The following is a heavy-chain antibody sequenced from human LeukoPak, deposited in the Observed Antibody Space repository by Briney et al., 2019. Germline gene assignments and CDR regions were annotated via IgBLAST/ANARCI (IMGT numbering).Heavy chain of an antibody. CDR1: GFTFSSYW. V-gene: IGHV3-7*01. CDR2: IKQDGSEK. Sequence: GGSLRLSCAASGFTFSSYWMSWVRQAPGKGLEWVANIKQDGSEKYYVDSVKGRFTISRDNAKNSLYLQMNSLRAEDTAVYYCARDQGSPSHYYGMDVWGQGTTVTVSS. J-gene: IGHJ6*02. D-gene: IGHD3-10*01. CDR3: ARDQGSPSHYYGMDV.